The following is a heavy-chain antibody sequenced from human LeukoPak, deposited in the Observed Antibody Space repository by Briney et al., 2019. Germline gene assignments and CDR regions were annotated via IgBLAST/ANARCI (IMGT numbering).Heavy chain of an antibody. D-gene: IGHD1-1*01. J-gene: IGHJ4*02. CDR3: ARVANDNYPIDY. CDR2: IYSGGST. Sequence: GGSLRLSCAASGFTVSSNYMSWVRQAPGKGLEWVSGIYSGGSTYYADSVKGRFTISRDNSKNTLYLQMNSLRAEDTAVYYCARVANDNYPIDYWGQGTLVTVSS. V-gene: IGHV3-53*01. CDR1: GFTVSSNY.